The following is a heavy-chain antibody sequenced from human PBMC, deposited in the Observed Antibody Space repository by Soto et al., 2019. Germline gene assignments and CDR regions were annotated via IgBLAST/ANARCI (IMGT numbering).Heavy chain of an antibody. CDR3: ARDIRGYSRAFDY. Sequence: QVQLQESGPGLVKPSETLSLTCTVSGDSVSSDNYYWTWIRQPPGKGLEWIGYIYSSGSTNYNPSLKSRVTISVDTSRNQFSLKLTSVTAADTAVYYCARDIRGYSRAFDYWGQGILVTVSS. CDR2: IYSSGST. D-gene: IGHD5-18*01. CDR1: GDSVSSDNYY. J-gene: IGHJ4*02. V-gene: IGHV4-61*01.